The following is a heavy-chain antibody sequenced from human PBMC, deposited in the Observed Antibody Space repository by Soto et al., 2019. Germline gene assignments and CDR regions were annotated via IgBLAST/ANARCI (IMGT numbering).Heavy chain of an antibody. J-gene: IGHJ4*02. CDR3: ARGPSGDKVDY. CDR2: IYYIGST. CDR1: GGSFSPNY. D-gene: IGHD7-27*01. Sequence: SETLSLTCSVSGGSFSPNYWTWIRQPPGKGLEWIGEIYYIGSTNYNPSLKSRATISVDTSKNQFSPKLTSVTAADTAVYYCARGPSGDKVDYWSPGTLVTVSS. V-gene: IGHV4-59*12.